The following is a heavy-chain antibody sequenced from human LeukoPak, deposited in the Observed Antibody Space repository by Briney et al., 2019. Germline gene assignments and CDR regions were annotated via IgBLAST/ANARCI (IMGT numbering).Heavy chain of an antibody. CDR1: GFIFSSYG. J-gene: IGHJ4*02. CDR3: ARAPYDFWSGYNPYYFDY. Sequence: PGGSLRLSCAASGFIFSSYGMHWVRQAPGKGLEWVAFIRYDGSNKYYADSVKGRFTISRDNSKNTLYLQMNSLRAEDTAVYYCARAPYDFWSGYNPYYFDYWGQGTLVTVSS. V-gene: IGHV3-30*02. CDR2: IRYDGSNK. D-gene: IGHD3-3*01.